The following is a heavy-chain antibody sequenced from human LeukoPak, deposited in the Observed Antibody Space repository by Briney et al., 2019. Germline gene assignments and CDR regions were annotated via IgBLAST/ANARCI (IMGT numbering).Heavy chain of an antibody. V-gene: IGHV1-69*05. Sequence: SVKVSCKASGGTFSSFALSWVRQAPGQGLEWMGRIIPIFGTANYAQKFQGRVTITTDESTSTAYMGLSSLRSEDTAVYYCASQVGNGYNIQWGQGTLVTVSS. CDR1: GGTFSSFA. D-gene: IGHD5-24*01. J-gene: IGHJ4*02. CDR2: IIPIFGTA. CDR3: ASQVGNGYNIQ.